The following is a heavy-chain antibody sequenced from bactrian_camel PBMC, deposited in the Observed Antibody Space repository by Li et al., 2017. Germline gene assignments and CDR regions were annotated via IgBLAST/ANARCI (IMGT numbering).Heavy chain of an antibody. CDR3: SGANYHGCAG. V-gene: IGHV3S54*01. Sequence: QVQLVESGGGSVQGGGSLRLSCTASGNTGDATCMGWFRQTPGKEREVVATIYLHGPMTYYADSVKGRFTISADNAKTTVFLQMNNLKPEDTAKYYCSGANYHGCAGRGQGTQVTVS. J-gene: IGHJ4*01. CDR1: GNTGDATC. CDR2: IYLHGPMT. D-gene: IGHD3*01.